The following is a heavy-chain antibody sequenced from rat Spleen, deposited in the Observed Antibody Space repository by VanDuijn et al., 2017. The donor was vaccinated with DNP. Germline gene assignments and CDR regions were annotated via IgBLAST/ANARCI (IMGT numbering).Heavy chain of an antibody. J-gene: IGHJ4*01. CDR2: VNSAGTT. V-gene: IGHV3-3*01. CDR3: ARWPGYNPPYAMDA. CDR1: GYSITSCCR. D-gene: IGHD1-4*01. Sequence: EVQLQESGPGLVEPSQSLSLTCSVTGYSITSCCRWNWIRKFPGNKLEWMGSVNSAGTTNYNPSLKSRIFITRDTSKNQLFLQVNSVTTEDTATYYCARWPGYNPPYAMDAWGQGTSVTVSS.